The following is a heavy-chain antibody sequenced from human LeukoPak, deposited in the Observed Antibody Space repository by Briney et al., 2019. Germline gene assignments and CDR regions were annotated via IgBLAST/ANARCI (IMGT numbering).Heavy chain of an antibody. CDR1: GDSINSDY. D-gene: IGHD4-4*01. CDR3: ARVGGKTTINNAAFEI. CDR2: IYHTGST. V-gene: IGHV4-59*01. J-gene: IGHJ3*02. Sequence: SETLSLTCTVSGDSINSDYWNWLRQPPGKGLEWIGYIYHTGSTNYNPSLRSRVTISVDMSKKHFSLKLPSVTAADTAIYYCARVGGKTTINNAAFEIWGQGTMVTVSS.